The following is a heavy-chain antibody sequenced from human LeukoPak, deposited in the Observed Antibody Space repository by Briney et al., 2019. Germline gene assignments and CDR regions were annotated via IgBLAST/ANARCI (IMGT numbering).Heavy chain of an antibody. Sequence: SVKVSCKASGGTFSSYTISWVRQAPGQGLEWMGRIIPIFGIANYAQKFQGRVTITADKSTSTAYMDLSSLRSEDTAVYYCASEYQLLNYYSYGMDVWGQGTTVTVSS. CDR3: ASEYQLLNYYSYGMDV. V-gene: IGHV1-69*02. D-gene: IGHD2-2*01. J-gene: IGHJ6*02. CDR1: GGTFSSYT. CDR2: IIPIFGIA.